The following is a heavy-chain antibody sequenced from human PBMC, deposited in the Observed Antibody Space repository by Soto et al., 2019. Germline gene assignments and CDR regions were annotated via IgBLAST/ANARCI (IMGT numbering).Heavy chain of an antibody. CDR1: GGSITSSSHF. Sequence: SETLSLTCTASGGSITSSSHFWGWLRQPPGKGLEWIGTIYFTGNTYYNPSLKSRLTMTIDTTKNEFSLRLNSVTAADTAVYYCAGQTFTIAAASYGRSNWFDPWGPGTLVTVSS. CDR2: IYFTGNT. D-gene: IGHD6-25*01. J-gene: IGHJ5*02. V-gene: IGHV4-39*01. CDR3: AGQTFTIAAASYGRSNWFDP.